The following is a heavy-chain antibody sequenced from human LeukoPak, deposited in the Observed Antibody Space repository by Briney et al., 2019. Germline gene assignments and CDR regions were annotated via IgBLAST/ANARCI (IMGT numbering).Heavy chain of an antibody. V-gene: IGHV3-23*01. CDR3: AKLVTHFDY. J-gene: IGHJ4*02. CDR2: ISGSGGNT. Sequence: GGSLRLSCAASGFTFSSYAMSWVRQAPGKGLEWVSSISGSGGNTCYADSAKGRFTISRDNSKNTLYMQMNSLRAEDTAVYYCAKLVTHFDYWGQGTLVTVSS. D-gene: IGHD4-23*01. CDR1: GFTFSSYA.